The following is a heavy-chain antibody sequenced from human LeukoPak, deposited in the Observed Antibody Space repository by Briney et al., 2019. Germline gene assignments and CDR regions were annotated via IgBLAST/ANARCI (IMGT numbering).Heavy chain of an antibody. CDR1: GGSFSGYY. CDR2: INHSGST. D-gene: IGHD2-2*01. J-gene: IGHJ5*02. Sequence: SETLSLTCAVYGGSFSGYYWSWIRQPPGKGLEWIGEINHSGSTNYNQSLKSRVTISVDTSKNQFSLKLSSVTAADTAVYYCASRSYCSSTSCYENWFDPWGQGTLVTVSS. V-gene: IGHV4-34*01. CDR3: ASRSYCSSTSCYENWFDP.